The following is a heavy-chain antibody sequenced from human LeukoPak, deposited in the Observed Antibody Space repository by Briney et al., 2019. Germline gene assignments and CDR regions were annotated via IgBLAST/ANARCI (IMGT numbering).Heavy chain of an antibody. CDR1: GYTFTSYG. Sequence: EASVKVSCKASGYTFTSYGISWVRQAPGQGLEWMGWINPNSGGTNYAQKFQGWVTMTTDTSTSTAYMELRSLRSDDTAVYYCARVLRSILTYYDILPSTGSMDVWGQGTTVTVSS. CDR3: ARVLRSILTYYDILPSTGSMDV. V-gene: IGHV1-18*01. CDR2: INPNSGGT. D-gene: IGHD3-9*01. J-gene: IGHJ6*02.